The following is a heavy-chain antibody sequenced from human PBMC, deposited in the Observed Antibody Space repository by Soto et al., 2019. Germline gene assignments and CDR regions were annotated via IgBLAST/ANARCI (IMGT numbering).Heavy chain of an antibody. D-gene: IGHD2-2*01. CDR1: GDSISSGGFS. Sequence: ASETLSLTCAVSGDSISSGGFSWSWTRQPPGKGLEWIGYIYHSGTSFYNPSLKSRVTISVDGSKNQFSLKVNSVTAADTAVYYCARGRLVPAVNFDYWGLGTLVTVSS. J-gene: IGHJ4*02. CDR2: IYHSGTS. CDR3: ARGRLVPAVNFDY. V-gene: IGHV4-30-2*01.